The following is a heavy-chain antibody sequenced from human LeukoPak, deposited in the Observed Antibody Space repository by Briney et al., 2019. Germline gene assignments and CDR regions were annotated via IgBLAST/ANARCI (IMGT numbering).Heavy chain of an antibody. CDR2: ITGGGYT. CDR1: GIAFENYA. CDR3: GRDPNGDYVGAFDF. Sequence: PGGSLILSCVASGIAFENYAMTRVRQAPGKGLEWVSSITGGGYTRNAESVKGRFTISRDNSVDTLHLQMSSLSAEDTAIYYCGRDPNGDYVGAFDFWGQGTMVTVSS. V-gene: IGHV3-23*01. D-gene: IGHD4-17*01. J-gene: IGHJ3*01.